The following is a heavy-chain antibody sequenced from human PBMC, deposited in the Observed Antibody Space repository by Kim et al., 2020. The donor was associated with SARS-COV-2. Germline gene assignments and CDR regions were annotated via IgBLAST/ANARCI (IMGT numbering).Heavy chain of an antibody. V-gene: IGHV3-23*01. Sequence: GGSLRLSCAASGFTFSSYAMTWVRQAPGKGLEWVSGVSGSGGSTYYADSVKGRFTISRDNSKNTLNLQMNSLRADDTAVYYCARAGITMVVPFYWGQGTLVTVSS. CDR1: GFTFSSYA. CDR3: ARAGITMVVPFY. CDR2: VSGSGGST. J-gene: IGHJ4*02. D-gene: IGHD3-22*01.